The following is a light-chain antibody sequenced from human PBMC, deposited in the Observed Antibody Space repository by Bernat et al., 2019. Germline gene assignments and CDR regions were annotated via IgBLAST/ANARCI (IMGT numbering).Light chain of an antibody. CDR3: QHLNNFPIT. V-gene: IGKV1-9*01. CDR1: QAIGIY. CDR2: GAS. Sequence: DIQLTQSPPFLSASVGDRVTITCRASQAIGIYLDWYQQKPGQAPKLLIYGASTLQTGVPSRFSGSGSGTEFTLTISSPQPEDFATFYCQHLNNFPITFGQGTRLEIK. J-gene: IGKJ5*01.